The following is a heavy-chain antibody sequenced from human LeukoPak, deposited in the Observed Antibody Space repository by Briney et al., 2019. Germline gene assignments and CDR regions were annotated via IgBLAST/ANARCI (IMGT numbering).Heavy chain of an antibody. V-gene: IGHV1-69*06. CDR3: ARGYYDSSGYYSIDY. D-gene: IGHD3-22*01. Sequence: ASVKVSCKASGGTFSSYAISWVRQAPGQGLEWMGGIIPIFGTANYAQKFQGRVTITADKSTSTAYMELSSLRSEDTAVYYCARGYYDSSGYYSIDYRGQGTLVTVSS. J-gene: IGHJ4*02. CDR1: GGTFSSYA. CDR2: IIPIFGTA.